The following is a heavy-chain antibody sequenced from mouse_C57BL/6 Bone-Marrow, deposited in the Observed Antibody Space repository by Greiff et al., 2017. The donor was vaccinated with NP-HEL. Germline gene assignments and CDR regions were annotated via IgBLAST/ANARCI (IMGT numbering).Heavy chain of an antibody. V-gene: IGHV1-72*01. Sequence: QVQLQQPGAELVKPGASVKLSCKASGYTFTSYWMHWVKQRPGRGLEWIGRIDPNSGGTKYNEKFKSKATLTVDKPSSTAYMQLSSLISEDSAVYYCARGWVRLRRSFFAYWGQGTLVTVSA. D-gene: IGHD2-4*01. CDR2: IDPNSGGT. CDR3: ARGWVRLRRSFFAY. J-gene: IGHJ3*01. CDR1: GYTFTSYW.